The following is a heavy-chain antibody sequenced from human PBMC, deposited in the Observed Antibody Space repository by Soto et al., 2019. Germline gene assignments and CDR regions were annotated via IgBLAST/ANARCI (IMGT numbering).Heavy chain of an antibody. J-gene: IGHJ4*02. V-gene: IGHV4-38-2*01. D-gene: IGHD6-13*01. Sequence: SETVSLTCAVSCYSISSGYYWGWIRQPPGKGLEWIGSIYHSGSTYYNPSLKSRVSISVDTSKNQFSLRLSSVTAADTAMYYCARRHSSSWYGLDYWGQGTLVTVSS. CDR3: ARRHSSSWYGLDY. CDR1: CYSISSGYY. CDR2: IYHSGST.